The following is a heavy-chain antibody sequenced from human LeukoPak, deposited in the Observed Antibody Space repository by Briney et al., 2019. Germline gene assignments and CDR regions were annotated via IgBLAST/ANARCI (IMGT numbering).Heavy chain of an antibody. CDR3: ARGRYGDALDY. CDR1: GYTFTGYY. Sequence: GSSVKVSCKASGYTFTGYYMHWVRQAPGQGLEWMGWINPNSGGTNYAQKFQGRVTMTRDTSVSTVYMELSRLRSADTAVYYCARGRYGDALDYWGQGALVTVSS. V-gene: IGHV1-2*02. D-gene: IGHD4-17*01. CDR2: INPNSGGT. J-gene: IGHJ4*02.